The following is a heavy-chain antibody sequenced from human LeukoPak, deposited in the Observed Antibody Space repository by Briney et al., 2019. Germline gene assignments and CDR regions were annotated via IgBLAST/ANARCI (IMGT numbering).Heavy chain of an antibody. D-gene: IGHD3-3*01. CDR3: ARVPTVFGVDPEQNHFDR. CDR1: GFTFVNFG. Sequence: ASVKVSCKASGFTFVNFGITWVRQAPGQGLERMGWISGYNGNRKIAQNFQGRVTLTTDISTGTAYMELGSLRSDDTAVYFCARVPTVFGVDPEQNHFDRWGQGTLVIVSA. CDR2: ISGYNGNR. V-gene: IGHV1-18*04. J-gene: IGHJ4*02.